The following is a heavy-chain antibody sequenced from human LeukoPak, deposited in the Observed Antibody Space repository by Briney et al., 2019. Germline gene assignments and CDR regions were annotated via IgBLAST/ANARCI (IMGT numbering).Heavy chain of an antibody. CDR1: GGSVSSSRYY. V-gene: IGHV4-39*01. Sequence: KPSETLSLTCPVSGGSVSSSRYYWGWIRQPPGKGLEWIGSIYYTGSTYYKPSLKSRVTISVEASKNQISPKLRPLTAAEPAGYFWARHKSFDYLSPIDSWGQGTLVTVPS. CDR3: ARHKSFDYLSPIDS. J-gene: IGHJ4*02. D-gene: IGHD3-9*01. CDR2: IYYTGST.